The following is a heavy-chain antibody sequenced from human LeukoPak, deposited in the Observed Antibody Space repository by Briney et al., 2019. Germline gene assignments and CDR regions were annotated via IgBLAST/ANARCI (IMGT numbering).Heavy chain of an antibody. CDR1: GFTFCDYA. CDR3: TSTYYDFWSGEH. Sequence: PGRSLRLSCTASGFTFCDYAMSWVRQAPGKGLEWVGFIRSKAYGGTTEYAASVKGRFTISRDDSKSIAYLQMNSLKTEDTAVYYCTSTYYDFWSGEHWGQGTLVTVSS. CDR2: IRSKAYGGTT. J-gene: IGHJ4*02. V-gene: IGHV3-49*04. D-gene: IGHD3-3*01.